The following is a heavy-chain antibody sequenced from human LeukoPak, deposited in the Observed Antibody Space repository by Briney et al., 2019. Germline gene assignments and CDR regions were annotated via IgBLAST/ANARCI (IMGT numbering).Heavy chain of an antibody. CDR3: ARGTGGAAAADFDP. CDR2: IYYTGST. D-gene: IGHD6-13*01. Sequence: PSQTLSLTCTVSGGSISSDGYYWSWIRQHPGKGLEWIGFIYYTGSTYYNPSLKSRATISVDTSKNHFSLKLTPVTAADTAVYYCARGTGGAAAADFDPWGQGTLVTVSS. CDR1: GGSISSDGYY. J-gene: IGHJ5*02. V-gene: IGHV4-31*03.